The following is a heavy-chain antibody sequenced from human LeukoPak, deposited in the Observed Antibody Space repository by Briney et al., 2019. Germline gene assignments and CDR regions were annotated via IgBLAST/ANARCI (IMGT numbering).Heavy chain of an antibody. Sequence: ASVKVSCKASGYTFTSYYMHWVRQAPGQGLEWMGIINPSGGSTSYAQKFQGRVTMTRDTSISTAYMELSRLRSDDTAVYYCAREHCTNGVCYTVYYWGQGTLVTVSS. V-gene: IGHV1-46*01. CDR2: INPSGGST. CDR3: AREHCTNGVCYTVYY. J-gene: IGHJ4*02. CDR1: GYTFTSYY. D-gene: IGHD2-8*01.